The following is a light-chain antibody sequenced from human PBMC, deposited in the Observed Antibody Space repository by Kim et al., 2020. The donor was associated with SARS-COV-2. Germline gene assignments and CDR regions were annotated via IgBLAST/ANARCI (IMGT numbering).Light chain of an antibody. Sequence: KTVTIAFARSSGSVASNYVQWYQQRPGSAPTTVIYEDNQRPSGVPDRFSGSIDSSSNSASLTISGLKTEDDADYYCQSYDSSNLKVFGGGTKLTVL. CDR2: EDN. V-gene: IGLV6-57*03. CDR1: SGSVASNY. CDR3: QSYDSSNLKV. J-gene: IGLJ3*02.